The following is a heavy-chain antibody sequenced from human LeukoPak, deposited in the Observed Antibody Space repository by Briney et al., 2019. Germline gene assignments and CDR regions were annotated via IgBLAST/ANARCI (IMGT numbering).Heavy chain of an antibody. CDR3: ARGPYFTNHYDSSGYAYYFDS. D-gene: IGHD3-22*01. CDR2: IYYSGSS. J-gene: IGHJ4*02. Sequence: SETLSLTCTVSGGYISSYYLSWIRQPPGKGLEWIGYIYYSGSSDYNPSLKSRVTISVDTSTKQFSLRLRSVTAADTAIYYCARGPYFTNHYDSSGYAYYFDSWSQGTLVTVSS. CDR1: GGYISSYY. V-gene: IGHV4-59*01.